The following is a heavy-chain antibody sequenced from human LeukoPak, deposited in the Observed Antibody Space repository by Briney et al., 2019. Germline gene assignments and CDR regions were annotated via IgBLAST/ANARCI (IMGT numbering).Heavy chain of an antibody. CDR3: ARKGVIAVAAFDY. CDR2: LRFDGTNK. V-gene: IGHV3-30*02. J-gene: IGHJ4*02. D-gene: IGHD6-19*01. CDR1: GFSFSGYG. Sequence: GGSLRLSCAASGFSFSGYGMYWVRQAPGKGLEWVAFLRFDGTNKYYADSVKGRFTISRDNSKNTLYVRMNSLTAEDTAVYYCARKGVIAVAAFDYWGQGTLVTVSS.